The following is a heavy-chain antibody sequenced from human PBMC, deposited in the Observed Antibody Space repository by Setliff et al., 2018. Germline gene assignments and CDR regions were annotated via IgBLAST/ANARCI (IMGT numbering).Heavy chain of an antibody. V-gene: IGHV4-4*02. CDR1: GGSISRSKW. CDR3: ARTYNFWSGYFDY. D-gene: IGHD3-3*01. CDR2: IYHSGST. Sequence: SETLSLTCAVSGGSISRSKWWSWVRQPPGKGLEWIGEIYHSGSTNYNPSLKSRVTISVDKSKNQFSLKLSSVTAADTAVYYCARTYNFWSGYFDYWGQGTLVTVSS. J-gene: IGHJ4*02.